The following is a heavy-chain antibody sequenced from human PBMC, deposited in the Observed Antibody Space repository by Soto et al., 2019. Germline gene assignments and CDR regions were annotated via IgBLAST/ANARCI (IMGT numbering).Heavy chain of an antibody. CDR3: ARHRIAVAGFSAFDI. CDR2: IIPIFGTA. Sequence: QVQLVQSGAEVKKPGSSVKVSCKASGGTFSSYAISWVRQAPGQGLEWMGGIIPIFGTANYAQKFQGRVTSTADESTSTAYVELSSLRSEDTAVYYCARHRIAVAGFSAFDIWGQGTMVTVSS. D-gene: IGHD6-19*01. J-gene: IGHJ3*02. CDR1: GGTFSSYA. V-gene: IGHV1-69*01.